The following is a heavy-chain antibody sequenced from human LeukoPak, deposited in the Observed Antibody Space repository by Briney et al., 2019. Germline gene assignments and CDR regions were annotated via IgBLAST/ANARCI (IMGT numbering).Heavy chain of an antibody. CDR1: GYTFTGYY. CDR2: INPNSGGT. Sequence: ASVKVSCKASGYTFTGYYMHWVRQAPGQGLEWMGWINPNSGGTNYAQKFQGRVTMTRDTSISTAYMELSRLRSDDTAVYYCARDATIFGVVPNYYFDYWGQGTLVTVSS. CDR3: ARDATIFGVVPNYYFDY. D-gene: IGHD3-3*01. J-gene: IGHJ4*02. V-gene: IGHV1-2*02.